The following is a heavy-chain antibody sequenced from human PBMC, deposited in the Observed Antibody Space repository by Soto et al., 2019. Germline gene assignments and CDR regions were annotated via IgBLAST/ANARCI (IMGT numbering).Heavy chain of an antibody. CDR1: GYSFTGHY. D-gene: IGHD2-8*01. CDR3: AKSNGAEENDAFDI. CDR2: INPNSGGT. Sequence: QVRLVQSGPEVRKPGASVKISCEASGYSFTGHYLHLVRQAPGHGLEWMGWINPNSGGTNYAQKFQDWISITRDKDVSTVYMDLSRLRSEDTAMYYCAKSNGAEENDAFDIWGQGTMISGS. J-gene: IGHJ3*02. V-gene: IGHV1-2*04.